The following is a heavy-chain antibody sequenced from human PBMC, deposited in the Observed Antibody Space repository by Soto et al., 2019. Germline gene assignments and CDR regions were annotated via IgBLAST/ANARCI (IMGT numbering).Heavy chain of an antibody. D-gene: IGHD6-13*01. CDR2: IYPGDSDT. CDR1: GYSITSYL. CDR3: ARQTSSSRRPDAFDI. Sequence: PGVSLKVSCKGSGYSITSYLIGWVRPLTGKGLEWMGIIYPGDSDTRYSPSFQGQVTISADKSISTAYLQWSSLKASDTAMYYCARQTSSSRRPDAFDIWGQGTMVTVSS. V-gene: IGHV5-51*01. J-gene: IGHJ3*02.